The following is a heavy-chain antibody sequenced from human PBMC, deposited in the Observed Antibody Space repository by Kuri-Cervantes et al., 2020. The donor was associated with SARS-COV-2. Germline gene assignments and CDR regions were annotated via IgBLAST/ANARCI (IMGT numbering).Heavy chain of an antibody. CDR1: GFTFSNYS. CDR3: ARDPYSSSWYRYYYGMDV. Sequence: GESLKISCAASGFTFSNYSMNWVRQAPGKGLEWVSSISSSSSYIYYADSVKGRFTISRDNAKNSLYLQMNSLRAEDTAVYYCARDPYSSSWYRYYYGMDVWGQGTTVTVSS. V-gene: IGHV3-21*01. CDR2: ISSSSSYI. D-gene: IGHD6-13*01. J-gene: IGHJ6*02.